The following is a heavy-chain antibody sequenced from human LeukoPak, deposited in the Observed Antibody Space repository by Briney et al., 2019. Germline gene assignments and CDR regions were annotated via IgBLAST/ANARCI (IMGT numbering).Heavy chain of an antibody. Sequence: SETLSLTCAVSGYSISSGYYWGWIRQPPGKGLEWIGSIYHSGSTYYNPSLKSRVTISVDTSKNQFSLKLSSVTAADTAVYYCAGTRFGGVIVLDYWGQGTLVTVSS. J-gene: IGHJ4*02. CDR2: IYHSGST. CDR1: GYSISSGYY. V-gene: IGHV4-38-2*01. D-gene: IGHD3-16*02. CDR3: AGTRFGGVIVLDY.